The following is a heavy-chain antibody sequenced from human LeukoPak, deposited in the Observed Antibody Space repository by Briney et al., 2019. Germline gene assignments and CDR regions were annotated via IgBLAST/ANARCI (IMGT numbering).Heavy chain of an antibody. D-gene: IGHD1-1*01. J-gene: IGHJ4*02. CDR2: ISGSGGST. V-gene: IGHV3-23*01. Sequence: GGSLRLSCAASGFTFSSYAMNWVRQAPGKGLEWVSISGSGGSTYYADSVKGRFTVSRDNSKNTVSLQMDSLRVDDTGIYYCARGFLQLTPYYFDYWGQGALVTVSS. CDR3: ARGFLQLTPYYFDY. CDR1: GFTFSSYA.